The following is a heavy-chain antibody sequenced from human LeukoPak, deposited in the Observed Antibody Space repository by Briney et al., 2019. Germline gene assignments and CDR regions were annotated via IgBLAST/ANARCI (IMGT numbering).Heavy chain of an antibody. D-gene: IGHD6-19*01. Sequence: ASVKVSCKASGYTFTSYGISWVRRAPGQGLEWMGWISAYNGNTNYAQKLQGRVTMTTDTSTSTAYMELRSLRSDDTAVYYCARDDIAVAGTGFDYWGQGTLVTVSS. V-gene: IGHV1-18*01. CDR1: GYTFTSYG. CDR2: ISAYNGNT. CDR3: ARDDIAVAGTGFDY. J-gene: IGHJ4*02.